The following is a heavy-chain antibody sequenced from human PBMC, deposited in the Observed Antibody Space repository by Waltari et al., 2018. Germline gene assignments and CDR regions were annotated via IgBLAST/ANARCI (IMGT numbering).Heavy chain of an antibody. Sequence: QVQLVESGGGVVQPGRSLRLSCAASGFTFHSYAMHWVRRSPGRGLEWVAVISYDGGKKYYDDAGKGGFTTTRDDSKNTRNLKMNSLGAEYSAGYYCARGDWTRDYGMDVWGQGTTVTVSS. D-gene: IGHD2-21*01. V-gene: IGHV3-30*01. CDR3: ARGDWTRDYGMDV. CDR1: GFTFHSYA. J-gene: IGHJ6*02. CDR2: ISYDGGKK.